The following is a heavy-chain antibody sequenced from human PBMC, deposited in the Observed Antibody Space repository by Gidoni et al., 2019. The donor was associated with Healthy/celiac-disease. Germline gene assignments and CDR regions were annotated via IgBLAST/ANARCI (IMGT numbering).Heavy chain of an antibody. J-gene: IGHJ4*02. Sequence: QLQLQESGPGLVKPSETLSLTCTVSGGSISSSSYYWGWIRPPPGKGLEWIGSIYYSGSTYYNPSLKSRVTISVDTSKNQFSLKLSSVTAADTAVYYCARLVVGAYYYDSSGYYYPDYWGQGTLVTVSS. CDR3: ARLVVGAYYYDSSGYYYPDY. CDR1: GGSISSSSYY. D-gene: IGHD3-22*01. V-gene: IGHV4-39*01. CDR2: IYYSGST.